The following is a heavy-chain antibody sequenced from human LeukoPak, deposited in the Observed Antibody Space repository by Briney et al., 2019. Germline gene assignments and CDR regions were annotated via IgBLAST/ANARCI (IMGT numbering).Heavy chain of an antibody. J-gene: IGHJ3*02. V-gene: IGHV4-59*01. CDR2: THYSGST. Sequence: SETLSLTCTVSGGSISSYYWSWLRQPPGKGLKYIGYTHYSGSTNYNPSLKSRVTIPLDTSGNQFSLKLSSVTAADTAVYYCASGYCGGACQLGGVDMWGQGTMVTVSS. CDR3: ASGYCGGACQLGGVDM. D-gene: IGHD2-21*02. CDR1: GGSISSYY.